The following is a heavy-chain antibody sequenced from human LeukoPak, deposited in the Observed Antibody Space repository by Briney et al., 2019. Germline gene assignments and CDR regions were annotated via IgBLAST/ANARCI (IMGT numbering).Heavy chain of an antibody. CDR3: AREAWLLRDY. CDR2: IKQDGSEK. CDR1: GFTFSNYW. Sequence: PGGSLRLSCAASGFTFSNYWMSWVRQAPGKGLEWVANIKQDGSEKYYVDSVKGRFTISRDNAKNSLYLQMNSLRAEDTAVYYCAREAWLLRDYWGQGTLVTVSS. J-gene: IGHJ4*02. D-gene: IGHD6-19*01. V-gene: IGHV3-7*01.